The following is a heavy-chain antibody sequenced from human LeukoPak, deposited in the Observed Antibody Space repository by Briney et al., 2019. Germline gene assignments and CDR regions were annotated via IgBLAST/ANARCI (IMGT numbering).Heavy chain of an antibody. CDR1: GFTFSTYW. V-gene: IGHV3-74*01. D-gene: IGHD3-22*01. CDR2: ITPPGDNT. Sequence: PGGSLRLSCAASGFTFSTYWMHWIRQVPGKGLVWVSRITPPGDNTNYADSVRGRFTISRDNAKNSLYLQMNSLRAEDTALYYCARDSLLAYYYDSSGYYVRDAFDIWGQGTMVTVSS. CDR3: ARDSLLAYYYDSSGYYVRDAFDI. J-gene: IGHJ3*02.